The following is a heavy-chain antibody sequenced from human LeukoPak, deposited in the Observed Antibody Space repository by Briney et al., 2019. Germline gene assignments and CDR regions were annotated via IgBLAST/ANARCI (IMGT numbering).Heavy chain of an antibody. V-gene: IGHV4-31*03. D-gene: IGHD3-22*01. CDR3: ARVHYYDSSGWYYYYYGMDV. CDR1: GGSISSGGYY. Sequence: SETLSLTCTVSGGSISSGGYYWSWFRQHPGKGLEWIGYIYYSGSTYYNPSLKSRVTISVDTSKNQFSLKLSSVTAADTAVYYCARVHYYDSSGWYYYYYGMDVWGQGTTVTVSS. CDR2: IYYSGST. J-gene: IGHJ6*02.